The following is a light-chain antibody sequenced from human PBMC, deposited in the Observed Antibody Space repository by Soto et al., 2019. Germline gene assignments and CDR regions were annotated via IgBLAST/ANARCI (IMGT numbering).Light chain of an antibody. Sequence: DIQMTQSPSTLSASIGDRVTITCRTSQSVDSWLAWYQQKPGKAPKLLIFNASSLQTGGPSRFSGRESGTEFNLTIGSLEPDDFGTYYCPHYNDYARMFVQGTMVGIK. CDR1: QSVDSW. CDR2: NAS. V-gene: IGKV1-5*03. CDR3: PHYNDYARM. J-gene: IGKJ1*01.